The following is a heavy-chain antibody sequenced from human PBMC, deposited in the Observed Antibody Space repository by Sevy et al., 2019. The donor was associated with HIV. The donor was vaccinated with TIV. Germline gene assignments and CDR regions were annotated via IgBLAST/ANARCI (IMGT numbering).Heavy chain of an antibody. CDR3: ARDLEFYDYGDYGPAFMPDY. D-gene: IGHD4-17*01. CDR2: IWFDESNT. Sequence: GGSLRLSCAASGFTFSTYGMHWVRQAPGKGLEWVAVIWFDESNTYYADSVKGPFTISRDMAKNTLHLQMNSLRAEDTAVYYGARDLEFYDYGDYGPAFMPDYWGQGTLVTVSS. J-gene: IGHJ4*02. CDR1: GFTFSTYG. V-gene: IGHV3-33*01.